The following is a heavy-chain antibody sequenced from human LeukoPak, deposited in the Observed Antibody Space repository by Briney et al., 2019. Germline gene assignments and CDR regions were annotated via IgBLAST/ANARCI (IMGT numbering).Heavy chain of an antibody. Sequence: ASVKVSCKASGYTFTSYAMNWVRQAPGQGLEWMGWISTNTGNPTYAQGFTGRFVFSLDTSVSTAYLQISSLKAEDTAVYYCARDGGNSAYYYYGMDVWGQGTTVTVSS. J-gene: IGHJ6*02. D-gene: IGHD4-23*01. CDR2: ISTNTGNP. CDR3: ARDGGNSAYYYYGMDV. CDR1: GYTFTSYA. V-gene: IGHV7-4-1*02.